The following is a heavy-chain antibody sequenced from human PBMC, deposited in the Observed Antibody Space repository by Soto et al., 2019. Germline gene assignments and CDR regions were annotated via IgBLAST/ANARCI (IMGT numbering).Heavy chain of an antibody. CDR2: VYHTGDT. V-gene: IGHV4-4*01. CDR3: AREIVTAGGNNYFDP. CDR1: GGTVASSHW. Sequence: ETLSLTCGVSGGTVASSHWWSWVRQSPGGGLEWIGNVYHTGDTNLNPSLQSRVTISVDKSNNQFSLRLNSLTAADTAVYFCAREIVTAGGNNYFDPWGPGTLVTAPQ. J-gene: IGHJ5*02. D-gene: IGHD2-21*02.